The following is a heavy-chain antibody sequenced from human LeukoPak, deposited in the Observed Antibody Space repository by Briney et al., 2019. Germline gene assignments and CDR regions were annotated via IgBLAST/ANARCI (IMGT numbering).Heavy chain of an antibody. CDR1: GYTFTSYY. D-gene: IGHD3-10*01. CDR2: MNPNSGNT. Sequence: ASVKVSCKASGYTFTSYYMHWVRQAPGQGLEWMGWMNPNSGNTDYAQKLQGRVTMTTDTSTSTAYMELRSLRSDDTAVYYCARDNYYGSGSYYNTGRRFDPWGQGTLVTVSS. CDR3: ARDNYYGSGSYYNTGRRFDP. V-gene: IGHV1-18*04. J-gene: IGHJ5*02.